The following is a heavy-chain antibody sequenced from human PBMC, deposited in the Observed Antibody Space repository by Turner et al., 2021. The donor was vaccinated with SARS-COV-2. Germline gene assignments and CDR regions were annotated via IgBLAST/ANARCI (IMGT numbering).Heavy chain of an antibody. V-gene: IGHV4-59*01. CDR3: ARETVNNWVDP. D-gene: IGHD2-21*02. J-gene: IGHJ5*02. CDR1: GCSLNSNY. Sequence: QVLLQESGSRQAKPLVTLSLTCPVSGCSLNSNYWIWIRQPPGKRLEWIGYIYYRGGTNYNPSLENRVTISVDTSKNQFSLKLTSVTAADTAIYYCARETVNNWVDPWGQGTLVTVSS. CDR2: IYYRGGT.